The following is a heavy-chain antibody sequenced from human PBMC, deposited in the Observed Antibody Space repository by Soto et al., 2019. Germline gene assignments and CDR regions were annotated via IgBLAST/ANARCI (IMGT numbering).Heavy chain of an antibody. CDR2: IYYSGST. CDR3: ATYGDYKYFQH. V-gene: IGHV4-59*01. CDR1: GGSISSYY. J-gene: IGHJ1*01. D-gene: IGHD4-17*01. Sequence: PSETLSLTCTVSGGSISSYYWSWIRQPPGKGLEWIGYIYYSGSTNYNPSLKSRVTISVDTSKNQFSLKLSSVTAADTAVYYCATYGDYKYFQHWGQGTLVTVS.